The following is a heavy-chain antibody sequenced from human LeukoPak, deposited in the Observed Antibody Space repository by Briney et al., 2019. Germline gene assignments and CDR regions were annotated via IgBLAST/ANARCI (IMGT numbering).Heavy chain of an antibody. CDR3: ARDRDGGNSAFDM. CDR1: GGSVSSGIYY. Sequence: PSETLSLTCTVSGGSVSSGIYYWSWTRQPPGKGMEWIGYISYSGSTNYNPSLKSRVTISVDTSKNQFSLRLSSVTAADTAVYYCARDRDGGNSAFDMWGQGTMVTVSS. CDR2: ISYSGST. D-gene: IGHD4-23*01. V-gene: IGHV4-61*01. J-gene: IGHJ3*02.